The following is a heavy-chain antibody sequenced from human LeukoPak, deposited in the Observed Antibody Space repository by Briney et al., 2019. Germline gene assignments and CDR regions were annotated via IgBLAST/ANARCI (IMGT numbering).Heavy chain of an antibody. Sequence: SETLSLTCTVSGGSISSSSYYWGWIRQPPGKGLEWIGSIYYSGSTYYNPSLKSRVTISVDTSKNQFSLKLSSVTAADTAVYYCATAVVVADAPYSDYWGQGTLVTVSS. D-gene: IGHD2-15*01. V-gene: IGHV4-39*07. CDR1: GGSISSSSYY. J-gene: IGHJ4*02. CDR2: IYYSGST. CDR3: ATAVVVADAPYSDY.